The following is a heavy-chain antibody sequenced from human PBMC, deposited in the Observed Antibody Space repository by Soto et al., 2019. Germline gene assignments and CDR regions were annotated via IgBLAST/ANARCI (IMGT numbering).Heavy chain of an antibody. J-gene: IGHJ4*02. CDR1: GFTFSGYG. CDR3: AKSSRGSSWFDY. Sequence: GGSLRLSCAASGFTFSGYGMHWVRQAPGKGLEWVAVISYDGSNKYYADSVKGRFTISRDNSKNTLYLQMNSLRAEDTAVYYCAKSSRGSSWFDYWGQGTLVTVSA. CDR2: ISYDGSNK. V-gene: IGHV3-30*18. D-gene: IGHD6-13*01.